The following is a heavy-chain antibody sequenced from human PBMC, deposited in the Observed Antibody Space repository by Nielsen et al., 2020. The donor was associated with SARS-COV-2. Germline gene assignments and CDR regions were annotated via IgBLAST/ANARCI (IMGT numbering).Heavy chain of an antibody. D-gene: IGHD4-23*01. CDR2: VIIVFDTA. J-gene: IGHJ4*02. CDR1: GGTFDSDA. V-gene: IGHV1-69*13. Sequence: SVKVSCKASGGTFDSDAFSWVRQAPGHGLERVGGVIIVFDTANYAQKFQDRATITADESTNTVYMELSSLRSEDTAVYYCARHDYGGNSPIDSWGQGTLLTVSS. CDR3: ARHDYGGNSPIDS.